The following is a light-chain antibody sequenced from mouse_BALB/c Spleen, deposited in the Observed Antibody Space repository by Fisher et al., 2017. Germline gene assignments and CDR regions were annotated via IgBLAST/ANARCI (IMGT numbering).Light chain of an antibody. V-gene: IGKV4-57*01. CDR2: STS. CDR1: SSVSY. CDR3: QQRSSYPLT. Sequence: IVLTQSPAIMSASPGEKVTISCSASSSVSYMYWYQQKPGTSPKLWIYSTSNLASGAPARFSGSGSGTSYSLTISRMEAEDAATYYCQQRSSYPLTFGAGTKLELK. J-gene: IGKJ5*01.